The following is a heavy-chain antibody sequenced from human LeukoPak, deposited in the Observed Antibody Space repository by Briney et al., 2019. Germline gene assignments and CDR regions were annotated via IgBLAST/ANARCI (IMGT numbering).Heavy chain of an antibody. V-gene: IGHV4-59*01. Sequence: SETLSLTCTVSGGSSSSYYWSWIRQPPGKGLEWIGYIYYSGSTNYNPSLKSRVTISVDTSKNQFSLKLSSVTAADTAVYYCARAKGYSSGWAANWFDPWGQGTLVTVSS. CDR1: GGSSSSYY. J-gene: IGHJ5*02. D-gene: IGHD6-19*01. CDR2: IYYSGST. CDR3: ARAKGYSSGWAANWFDP.